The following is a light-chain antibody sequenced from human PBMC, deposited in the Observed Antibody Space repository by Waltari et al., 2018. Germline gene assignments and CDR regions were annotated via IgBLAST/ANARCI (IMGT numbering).Light chain of an antibody. J-gene: IGLJ3*02. CDR2: EVT. CDR3: CSYAGSSTWV. V-gene: IGLV2-23*02. Sequence: QSALTQPASVSGSPGQSITVSCTATSSDVGSYNLVSWYQQHPGKAPKLVIYEVTKRPSGVSTRFSGCKSGNTASLTISGLQAEDEADYCCCSYAGSSTWVFGGGTKLTVL. CDR1: SSDVGSYNL.